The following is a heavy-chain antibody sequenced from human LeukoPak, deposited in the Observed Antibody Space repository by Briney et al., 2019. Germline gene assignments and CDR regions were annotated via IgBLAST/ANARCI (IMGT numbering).Heavy chain of an antibody. D-gene: IGHD3-22*01. Sequence: SETLSLTCTVSGGSISSGSYYWSWIRQPAGKGLEWIGRIYTSGSTNYNPSLKSRVTISVDTSKNQFSLELSSVTAADTAVYYCARESGPADEDYDSSGYYRNWFDPWGQGTLVTVSS. CDR2: IYTSGST. V-gene: IGHV4-61*02. CDR1: GGSISSGSYY. CDR3: ARESGPADEDYDSSGYYRNWFDP. J-gene: IGHJ5*02.